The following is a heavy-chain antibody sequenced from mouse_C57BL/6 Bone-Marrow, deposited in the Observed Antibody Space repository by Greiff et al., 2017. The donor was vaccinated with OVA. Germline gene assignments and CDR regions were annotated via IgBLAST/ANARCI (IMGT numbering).Heavy chain of an antibody. J-gene: IGHJ4*01. Sequence: VQLQQPGAELVMPGASVKLSCKASGYTFTSYWMHWVKQRPGQGLEWIGEIDPSDSYTNYNQKFKGKATLTVDKSSTTAYMQLSSLTSEDSAFYYCARGGITSYYYAVDYWGQGTSGTVSS. CDR2: IDPSDSYT. V-gene: IGHV1-69*01. D-gene: IGHD1-1*01. CDR1: GYTFTSYW. CDR3: ARGGITSYYYAVDY.